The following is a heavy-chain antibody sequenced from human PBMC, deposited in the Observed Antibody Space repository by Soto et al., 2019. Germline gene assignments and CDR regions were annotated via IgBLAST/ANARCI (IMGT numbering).Heavy chain of an antibody. J-gene: IGHJ4*01. CDR3: ATRIPTDY. CDR1: GGSFSDHY. V-gene: IGHV4-34*01. CDR2: INHRGSA. D-gene: IGHD2-2*02. Sequence: SETLSLTCAVYGGSFSDHYWSWIRQSPGKGLEWIGEINHRGSANYNPSLSSRVTMPVDTYRKQFSLNLNSVTAADTAVYYCATRIPTDYWSQGTLVTVSS.